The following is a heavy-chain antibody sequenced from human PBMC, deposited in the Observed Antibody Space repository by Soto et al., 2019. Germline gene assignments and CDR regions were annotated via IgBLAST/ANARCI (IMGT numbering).Heavy chain of an antibody. J-gene: IGHJ4*02. CDR3: ARDHDYSNYIDY. CDR2: ISSSGSTI. D-gene: IGHD4-4*01. V-gene: IGHV3-48*03. Sequence: GGSLRLSCAASGFTFSSYEMNWVRQAPGKGLEWVSYISSSGSTIYYADSVKGRFTISRDNAKNSLYLQMNSLRAEDTAVYYCARDHDYSNYIDYWGQGTLVTVSS. CDR1: GFTFSSYE.